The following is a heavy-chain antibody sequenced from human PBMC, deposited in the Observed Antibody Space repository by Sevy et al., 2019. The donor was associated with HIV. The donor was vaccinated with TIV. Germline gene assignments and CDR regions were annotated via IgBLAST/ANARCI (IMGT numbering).Heavy chain of an antibody. CDR2: ISGSGGST. D-gene: IGHD1-26*01. CDR1: GFTFSSYA. J-gene: IGHJ4*02. Sequence: GGSLRLSCAASGFTFSSYAMSWVRQAPGKGLEWVSAISGSGGSTYYTDSGKGRFTISRDNSKNTLYLQMNRLRTEDTAVYYCAKGGAAGGSYYYFDYWGQGTLVTVSS. V-gene: IGHV3-23*01. CDR3: AKGGAAGGSYYYFDY.